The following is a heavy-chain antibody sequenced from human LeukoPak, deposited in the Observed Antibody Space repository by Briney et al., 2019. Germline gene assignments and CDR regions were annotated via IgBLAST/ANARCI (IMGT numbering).Heavy chain of an antibody. CDR3: AKTTVWYCSSCDCRGLDY. D-gene: IGHD2-2*01. CDR2: ISYDGGNK. Sequence: PGRSLRLSCAASGFTFSWYGMHWVRQAPGKGLEWVEVISYDGGNKYYADSVKGRSTISRDISKNTLYLQMNSLRAEDTAVYYCAKTTVWYCSSCDCRGLDYWGEGTPVTVSS. V-gene: IGHV3-30*18. J-gene: IGHJ4*02. CDR1: GFTFSWYG.